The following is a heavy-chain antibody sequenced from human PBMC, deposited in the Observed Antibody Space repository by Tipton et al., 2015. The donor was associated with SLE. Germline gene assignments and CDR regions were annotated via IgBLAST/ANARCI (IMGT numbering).Heavy chain of an antibody. CDR2: INHSGST. J-gene: IGHJ4*02. CDR1: GGSISSGSYY. V-gene: IGHV4-61*09. D-gene: IGHD6-13*01. CDR3: ARRSSSWSFDY. Sequence: LRLSCTVSGGSISSGSYYWSWIRQPAGKGLEWIGEINHSGSTNYNPSLKSRVTISVDTSKNQFSLKLSSVTAADTAVYYCARRSSSWSFDYWGQGTLVTVSS.